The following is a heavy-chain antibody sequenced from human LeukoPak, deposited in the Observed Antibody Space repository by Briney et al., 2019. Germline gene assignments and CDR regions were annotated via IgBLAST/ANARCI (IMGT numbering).Heavy chain of an antibody. CDR3: AGTNSGNLEI. D-gene: IGHD1-26*01. CDR2: TYYRSKWYN. J-gene: IGHJ3*02. Sequence: SQTLSLTCAISRDSVSSNSAGWNWIRQSPSRGLEWLGRTYYRSKWYNEYAVSVKSRITINPDTSKNQFSLRLNSVTPEDTAVYYCAGTNSGNLEIWGQGTMVTVSS. V-gene: IGHV6-1*01. CDR1: RDSVSSNSAG.